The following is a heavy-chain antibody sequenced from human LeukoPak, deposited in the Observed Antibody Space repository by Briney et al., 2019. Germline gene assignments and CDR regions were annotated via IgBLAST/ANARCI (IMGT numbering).Heavy chain of an antibody. CDR1: GYTFTGYY. D-gene: IGHD6-13*01. CDR3: ARMEAAAGNFDY. CDR2: INPNSGGT. V-gene: IGHV1-2*02. J-gene: IGHJ4*02. Sequence: ASVKVSCKASGYTFTGYYMHWVRQAPGQGLEWTGWINPNSGGTNYAQKFQGGVTMTRDTSISTAYMELSRLRSDDTAVYYCARMEAAAGNFDYWGQGTLVTVSS.